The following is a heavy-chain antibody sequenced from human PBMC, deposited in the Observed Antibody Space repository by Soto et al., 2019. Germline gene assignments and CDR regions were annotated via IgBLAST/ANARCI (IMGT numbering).Heavy chain of an antibody. CDR1: GYTFTSYD. CDR2: MNPNSGNT. J-gene: IGHJ6*03. Sequence: ASVKVSCKASGYTFTSYDINWVRQATGQGLEWMGWMNPNSGNTGYAQKFQGRVTMTRNTSISTAYMELSSLRSEDTAVYYCARHCSSTSCFRLGSDYYYMDVWGKGTTVTVSS. CDR3: ARHCSSTSCFRLGSDYYYMDV. V-gene: IGHV1-8*01. D-gene: IGHD2-2*01.